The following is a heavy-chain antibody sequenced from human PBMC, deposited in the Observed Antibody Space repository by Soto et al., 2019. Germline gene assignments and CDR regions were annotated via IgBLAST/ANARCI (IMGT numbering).Heavy chain of an antibody. CDR1: GGSVSSGSYY. J-gene: IGHJ5*02. CDR2: IYYTGST. V-gene: IGHV4-61*01. CDR3: ARDKRVSPWFDP. Sequence: PSETLSLTCTVSGGSVSSGSYYWSWIRQPPGKGLEWIGYIYYTGSTNYNPSLKSRVTISVDTSKNQFSLKLSSVTAADAAVYYCARDKRVSPWFDPWGQGTLVTVSS.